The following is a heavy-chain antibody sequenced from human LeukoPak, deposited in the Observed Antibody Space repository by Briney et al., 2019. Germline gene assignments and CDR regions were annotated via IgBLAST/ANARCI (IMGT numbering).Heavy chain of an antibody. CDR1: GGSFSDYY. D-gene: IGHD6-19*01. Sequence: SETLSLTCAVYGGSFSDYYWSWIRQPPGKGLEWIGEINHSGSTNYNPSLKSRVTISVDTSKNQFSLKLSSVTAADTAVYYCARRSVAGSYPGWFNPWGQGTLVTVSS. V-gene: IGHV4-34*01. CDR3: ARRSVAGSYPGWFNP. CDR2: INHSGST. J-gene: IGHJ5*02.